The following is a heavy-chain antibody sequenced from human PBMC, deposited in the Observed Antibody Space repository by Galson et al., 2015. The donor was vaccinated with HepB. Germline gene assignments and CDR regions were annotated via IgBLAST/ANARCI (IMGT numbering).Heavy chain of an antibody. CDR1: GFTFSSYG. V-gene: IGHV3-30*18. CDR3: AKAGDSGSYITNPDY. Sequence: SLRLSCAASGFTFSSYGMHWVRQAPGKGLEWVAVISYDGSNKYYADSVKGRFTISRDNSKNTLYLQMNSLRAEDTAVYYCAKAGDSGSYITNPDYWGQGTLVTVSS. CDR2: ISYDGSNK. J-gene: IGHJ4*02. D-gene: IGHD1-26*01.